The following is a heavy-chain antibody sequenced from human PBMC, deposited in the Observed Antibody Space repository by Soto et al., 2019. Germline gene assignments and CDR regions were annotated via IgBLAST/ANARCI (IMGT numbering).Heavy chain of an antibody. CDR3: ARNGTYGPSRSGIDV. D-gene: IGHD3-16*01. Sequence: QVQLVQSGAEVKEPGSSVKVSCEASGGSFETFIMNWVRQTPGRGLEWMGGVVPILGTPTYAERFKGKVKISATRSAGTTPMEVTSLRSEDSGIYYCARNGTYGPSRSGIDVCGQGTKVIVSS. V-gene: IGHV1-69*01. J-gene: IGHJ6*02. CDR1: GGSFETFI. CDR2: VVPILGTP.